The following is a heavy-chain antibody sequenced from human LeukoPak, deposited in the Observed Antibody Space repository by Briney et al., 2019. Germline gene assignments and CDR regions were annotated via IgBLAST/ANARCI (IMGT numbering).Heavy chain of an antibody. Sequence: GGSLRLSCAASGFTFSSYSMNWVRQAPGKGLEWVAVISYDGSNKYYADSVKGRFTISRDNSKNTLYLQMNSLRVEDTAVYYCAKDRNYYFDYWGQGTLVTVSS. CDR3: AKDRNYYFDY. CDR2: ISYDGSNK. J-gene: IGHJ4*02. D-gene: IGHD2/OR15-2a*01. CDR1: GFTFSSYS. V-gene: IGHV3-30*18.